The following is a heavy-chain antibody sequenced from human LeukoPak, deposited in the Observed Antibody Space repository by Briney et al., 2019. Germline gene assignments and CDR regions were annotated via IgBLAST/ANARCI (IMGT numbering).Heavy chain of an antibody. Sequence: PGGSLRLSCAASGFTFSDYYMSWIRQAPGKGLEWVSYISSSGSTIYYADSVKGRFTISRDNAKNSLYLQMNSLRAEDTAVYYCAREGLRYFDWPYYFDYWGQGTLVTVSS. V-gene: IGHV3-11*04. D-gene: IGHD3-9*01. CDR3: AREGLRYFDWPYYFDY. J-gene: IGHJ4*02. CDR1: GFTFSDYY. CDR2: ISSSGSTI.